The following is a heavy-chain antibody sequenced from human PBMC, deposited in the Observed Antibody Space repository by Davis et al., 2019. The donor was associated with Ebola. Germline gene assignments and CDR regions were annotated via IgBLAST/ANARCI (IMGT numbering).Heavy chain of an antibody. V-gene: IGHV4-30-4*01. CDR1: GGSISSYY. CDR3: ASYGDYGVTRNWYFDL. CDR2: IYYSGST. J-gene: IGHJ2*01. D-gene: IGHD4-17*01. Sequence: PSETLSLTCTVSGGSISSYYWSWIRQPPGKGLEWIGYIYYSGSTYYNPSLKSRVTISVDTSKNQFSLKLSSVTAADTAVYYCASYGDYGVTRNWYFDLWGRGTLVTVSS.